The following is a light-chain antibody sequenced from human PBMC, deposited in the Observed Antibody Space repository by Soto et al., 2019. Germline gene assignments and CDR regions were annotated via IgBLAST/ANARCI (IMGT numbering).Light chain of an antibody. J-gene: IGKJ5*01. Sequence: EIVLTQSPGTLSLSPGERATLSCRASQSVSSNYLAWYQQKPGQTPRLLIYGASSRATGIPDRFSGSGSGTDFTLTISGLEPEDFAVYYCHQYATLPLTFGQGARLE. CDR1: QSVSSNY. V-gene: IGKV3-20*01. CDR3: HQYATLPLT. CDR2: GAS.